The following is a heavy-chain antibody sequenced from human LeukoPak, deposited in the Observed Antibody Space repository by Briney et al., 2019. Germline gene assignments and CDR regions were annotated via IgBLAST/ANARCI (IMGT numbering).Heavy chain of an antibody. Sequence: PGGSLRLSCAASGFTFSSYAMSWVRQAPGKGLEWVSVISGRGGSIYYADSVKGRFTISRDNSKNTLSLQMNSLRAEDTAVYYCAKEVGYFDLWGRGTLVTVSS. CDR1: GFTFSSYA. J-gene: IGHJ2*01. CDR3: AKEVGYFDL. CDR2: ISGRGGSI. V-gene: IGHV3-23*01.